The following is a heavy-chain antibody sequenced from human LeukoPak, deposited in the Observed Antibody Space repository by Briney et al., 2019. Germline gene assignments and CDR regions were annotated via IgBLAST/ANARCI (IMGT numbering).Heavy chain of an antibody. V-gene: IGHV1-3*01. CDR1: GYTFTNYA. CDR3: ARDVGGSYFDY. J-gene: IGHJ4*02. Sequence: RASVKVSCTASGYTFTNYAMHWVRQAPGQRLEWMGWINAGNGNTKYSQKFQGRVTITRDTSASTAYMELSNLRSEDTAVYYCARDVGGSYFDYWGQGTLVTVSS. CDR2: INAGNGNT. D-gene: IGHD3-16*01.